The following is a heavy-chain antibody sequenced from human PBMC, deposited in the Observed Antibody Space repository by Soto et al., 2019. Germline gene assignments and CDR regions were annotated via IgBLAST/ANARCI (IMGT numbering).Heavy chain of an antibody. D-gene: IGHD1-26*01. J-gene: IGHJ6*02. Sequence: QVQLVQSGAEVKKPGSSVKVSCKASGGTFSSYAISWVRQAPGQGREWMGGIIPIFGTANYAQKFQGRVTITADESTSTAYMELSSLRSEDTAVYYCARGQVGATHYYYYGMDVWGQGTTVTVSS. CDR3: ARGQVGATHYYYYGMDV. CDR1: GGTFSSYA. V-gene: IGHV1-69*01. CDR2: IIPIFGTA.